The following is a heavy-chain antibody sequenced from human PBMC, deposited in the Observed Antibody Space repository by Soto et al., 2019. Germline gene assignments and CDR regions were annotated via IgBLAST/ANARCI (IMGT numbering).Heavy chain of an antibody. D-gene: IGHD3-10*01. CDR1: GGSTPSYY. J-gene: IGHJ4*02. V-gene: IGHV4-59*01. Sequence: QVQLQESGPGLVKPSETLSLTCTVSGGSTPSYYWAWIRQPQGKGLEWMGYVYYNGDTNYNPSLKSRVTISVDSSENQFSLKLTSVTPADTAVYYCARGHGHVGSSFDFWGQGTLVTVSS. CDR3: ARGHGHVGSSFDF. CDR2: VYYNGDT.